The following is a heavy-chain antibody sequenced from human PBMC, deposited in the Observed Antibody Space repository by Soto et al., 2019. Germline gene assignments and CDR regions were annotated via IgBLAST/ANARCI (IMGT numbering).Heavy chain of an antibody. V-gene: IGHV1-69*01. J-gene: IGHJ6*02. CDR1: GGTFGIYA. CDR2: IIPAFGTT. CDR3: ARVPRQMLYGPTRNGMDV. Sequence: QVQLVQSGAAVSKPGSSVKVSCKASGGTFGIYAIGWVRQAPGQGLEWMGGIIPAFGTTKNAQKFQDRVDMTADESTNTVYMELGGLRFDDPAVYYCARVPRQMLYGPTRNGMDVWGQGTTLIVSS. D-gene: IGHD2-2*02.